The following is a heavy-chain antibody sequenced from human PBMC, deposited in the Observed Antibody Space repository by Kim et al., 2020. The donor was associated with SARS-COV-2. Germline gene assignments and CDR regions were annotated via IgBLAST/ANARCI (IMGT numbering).Heavy chain of an antibody. J-gene: IGHJ4*02. D-gene: IGHD6-19*01. Sequence: PSPKSRVTISVDTSKNQFCRRLSSVTAADTAVYYCARGPLGYSSGWYGDYWGQGTLVTVSS. V-gene: IGHV4-61*02. CDR3: ARGPLGYSSGWYGDY.